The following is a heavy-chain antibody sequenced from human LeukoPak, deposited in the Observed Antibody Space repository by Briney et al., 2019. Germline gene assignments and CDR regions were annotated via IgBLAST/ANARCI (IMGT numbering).Heavy chain of an antibody. CDR2: IYYSGIT. J-gene: IGHJ4*02. D-gene: IGHD3-22*01. CDR1: GGSSSSSSYY. Sequence: SETLSLXCTVSGGSSSSSSYYWGWNRQPPGKGPEWIGSIYYSGITYYNPSLKSRVTISVDTSKNQFSLKLSSVTAADTAVYYCARHGTLLLRGLAFDYWGQGTLVTVSS. V-gene: IGHV4-39*01. CDR3: ARHGTLLLRGLAFDY.